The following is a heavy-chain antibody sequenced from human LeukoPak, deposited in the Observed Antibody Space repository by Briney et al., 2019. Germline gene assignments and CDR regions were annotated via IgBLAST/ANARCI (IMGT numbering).Heavy chain of an antibody. D-gene: IGHD6-19*01. CDR2: ISGSGGST. J-gene: IGHJ3*02. V-gene: IGHV3-23*01. CDR3: AKDLSVAGFDI. Sequence: GGSLRLSCAASEFTFTSYAMSWVRQAPGKGLEWVSAISGSGGSTYYADSVKGRFTISRDNSKNTLYLQMNSLRAEDTAVYYCAKDLSVAGFDIRGQGRMVTVSS. CDR1: EFTFTSYA.